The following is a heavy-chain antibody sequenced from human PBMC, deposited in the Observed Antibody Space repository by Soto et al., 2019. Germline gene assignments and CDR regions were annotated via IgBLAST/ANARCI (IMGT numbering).Heavy chain of an antibody. CDR2: IYYTGST. J-gene: IGHJ5*02. Sequence: PSETLSLTCTVSGGSISSNDYYWGWIRQPPGKGLEWIATIYYTGSTYYNPSLKSRVTISVDASKNHFSLKLRSVTAADTAVYYCARADVYIVNVWATWFDPGGQGTLVTVSS. CDR3: ARADVYIVNVWATWFDP. CDR1: GGSISSNDYY. D-gene: IGHD2-15*01. V-gene: IGHV4-39*02.